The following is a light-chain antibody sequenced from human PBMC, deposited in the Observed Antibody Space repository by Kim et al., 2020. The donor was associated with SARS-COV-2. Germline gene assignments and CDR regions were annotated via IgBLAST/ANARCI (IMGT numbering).Light chain of an antibody. V-gene: IGKV3-15*01. J-gene: IGKJ1*01. CDR1: QSVSK. CDR3: QQYNIWRT. CDR2: GAS. Sequence: TLSVYPGERATLSCRASQSVSKLAWYQQRPGQAPRLLIYGASTRATGIPARFSGSGSGTEFTLTISSLRSEDFAVYYCQQYNIWRTFGQGTKLEI.